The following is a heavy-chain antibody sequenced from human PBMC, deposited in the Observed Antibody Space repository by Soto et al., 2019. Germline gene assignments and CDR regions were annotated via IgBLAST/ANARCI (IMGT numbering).Heavy chain of an antibody. CDR1: GFTFSNYG. V-gene: IGHV3-33*01. Sequence: QVQLVESGGGVVQPGRSLRLSCAVSGFTFSNYGIHWVRQAPGKGLEWVAVIWYDGSNKYYADSVQGRFTISRDNAKTTLYLQMNSLRSEDTAVYYCASEYNRAFVYWGQGPLVSAS. CDR3: ASEYNRAFVY. J-gene: IGHJ4*02. D-gene: IGHD1-20*01. CDR2: IWYDGSNK.